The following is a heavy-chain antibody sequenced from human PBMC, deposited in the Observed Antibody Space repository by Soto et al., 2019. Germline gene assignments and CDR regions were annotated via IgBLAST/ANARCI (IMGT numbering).Heavy chain of an antibody. V-gene: IGHV3-48*01. CDR2: ISSSSSTI. CDR3: ARDRGDGDYVRYYYYYYMDV. J-gene: IGHJ6*03. CDR1: GFTFSSYS. Sequence: PGGSLRLSCAASGFTFSSYSMNWVRQAPGKGLEWVSYISSSSSTIYYADSVKGRFTISRDNAKNSLYLQMNSLRAEDTAVYYCARDRGDGDYVRYYYYYYMDVWGKGTTVTAP. D-gene: IGHD4-17*01.